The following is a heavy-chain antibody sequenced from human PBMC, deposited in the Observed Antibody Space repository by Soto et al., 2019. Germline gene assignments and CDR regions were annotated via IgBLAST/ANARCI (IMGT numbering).Heavy chain of an antibody. V-gene: IGHV4-4*07. Sequence: PSETLSLTCPVSGGTVTSNYWTWIRQPAGKGLEWFGRMYLSGTTHYNPSLRGRATMSVDTSKNQVSLTFTSVTAADSAVDYCASARAAPSWIDPWGRGTLVTVSS. J-gene: IGHJ5*02. CDR1: GGTVTSNY. CDR3: ASARAAPSWIDP. CDR2: MYLSGTT. D-gene: IGHD6-6*01.